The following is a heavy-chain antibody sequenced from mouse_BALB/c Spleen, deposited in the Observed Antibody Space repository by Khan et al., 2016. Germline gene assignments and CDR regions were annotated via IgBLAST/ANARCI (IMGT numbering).Heavy chain of an antibody. J-gene: IGHJ3*01. CDR1: GFNIKDTY. CDR3: ARSPYDYDVGFAY. D-gene: IGHD2-4*01. Sequence: VQLQQSGAELVKPGASVKLSCTASGFNIKDTYMHWVKQRPEQGLEWIGRIDTANGNTKSEPKFPGKATITADNSSNPAYLQLSSLTSEDTAVDYCARSPYDYDVGFAYWGQGTLVTVSA. V-gene: IGHV14-3*02. CDR2: IDTANGNT.